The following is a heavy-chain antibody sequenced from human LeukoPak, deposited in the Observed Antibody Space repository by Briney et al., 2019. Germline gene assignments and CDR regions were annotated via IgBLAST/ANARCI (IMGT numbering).Heavy chain of an antibody. D-gene: IGHD2-21*02. CDR3: ATDRFQAYCGGDCFGFDY. Sequence: ASVKVSCKVSVYTLTELSMHWVRQAPGKGREGVGVCYPEDGETIYAQKFQGRVTMTEDTSTDTAYMELSSLRSEDTAVYYCATDRFQAYCGGDCFGFDYWGQGTLVTVSS. V-gene: IGHV1-24*01. CDR2: CYPEDGET. CDR1: VYTLTELS. J-gene: IGHJ4*02.